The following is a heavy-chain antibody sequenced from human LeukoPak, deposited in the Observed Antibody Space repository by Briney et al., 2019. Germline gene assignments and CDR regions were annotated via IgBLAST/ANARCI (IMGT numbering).Heavy chain of an antibody. CDR1: GFTFSSYW. V-gene: IGHV3-30-3*01. Sequence: TGGSLRLSCAASGFTFSSYWMHWVRQAPGKGLEWVAVISYDGSNKYYADSVKGRFTISRDNSKNTLYLQMNSLRAEDTAVYYCARVEVVVVPAAPDYWGQGTLVTVSS. J-gene: IGHJ4*02. CDR2: ISYDGSNK. D-gene: IGHD2-2*01. CDR3: ARVEVVVVPAAPDY.